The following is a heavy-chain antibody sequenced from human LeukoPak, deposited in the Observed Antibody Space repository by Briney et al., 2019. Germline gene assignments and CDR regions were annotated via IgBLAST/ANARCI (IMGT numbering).Heavy chain of an antibody. CDR1: GGSISSGGYS. D-gene: IGHD3-3*01. CDR3: ARVLGVAYYFDY. J-gene: IGHJ4*02. Sequence: PSQTPSLTCAVSGGSISSGGYSWSWIRQPPGKGLEWIGYIYHSGSTYYNPSLKSRVTISVDRSKNQFSLKLSSVTAADTAVYYCARVLGVAYYFDYWGQGTLVTVSS. V-gene: IGHV4-30-2*01. CDR2: IYHSGST.